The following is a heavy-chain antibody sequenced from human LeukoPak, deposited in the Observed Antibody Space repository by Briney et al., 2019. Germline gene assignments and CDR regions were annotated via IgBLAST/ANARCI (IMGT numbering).Heavy chain of an antibody. V-gene: IGHV3-23*01. Sequence: GGSLRLSCAASGFTFSTYAMSWVRQAPGKGLEWVSTISGSGGSTYYADSVKGRFTISRDNSKNTLYLQMNSLRAEDTAVYYCAKQDYGFKLFDYWGQGTLVTVSS. CDR2: ISGSGGST. CDR3: AKQDYGFKLFDY. D-gene: IGHD4-17*01. CDR1: GFTFSTYA. J-gene: IGHJ4*02.